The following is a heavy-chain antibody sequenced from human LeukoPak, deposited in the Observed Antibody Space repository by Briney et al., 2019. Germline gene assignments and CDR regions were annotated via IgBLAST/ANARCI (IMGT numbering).Heavy chain of an antibody. Sequence: GGSLRLSCAASGFTFSSYEMNWVRQAPGQGLEWVSYISSSGSTIYYADSVKGRFTISRDNAKNSLYLQMNSLRAEDTAVYYCARERPEIDYWGQGTLVTVSS. CDR1: GFTFSSYE. CDR3: ARERPEIDY. J-gene: IGHJ4*02. V-gene: IGHV3-48*03. CDR2: ISSSGSTI.